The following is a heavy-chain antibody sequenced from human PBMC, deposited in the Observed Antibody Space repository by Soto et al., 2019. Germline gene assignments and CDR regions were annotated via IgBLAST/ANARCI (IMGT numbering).Heavy chain of an antibody. J-gene: IGHJ6*02. Sequence: PSETLSLTCTVSGGSISSYYWCWIRQPPRKGLERIGYIYYSGSTNYNPTRKSRVTISVDTSKNQFSLNLSSVTAADTAVYYCARGRGGYCSGGSCYSPLIRYGMDVWGQGTTVTVSS. V-gene: IGHV4-59*01. CDR1: GGSISSYY. CDR3: ARGRGGYCSGGSCYSPLIRYGMDV. CDR2: IYYSGST. D-gene: IGHD2-15*01.